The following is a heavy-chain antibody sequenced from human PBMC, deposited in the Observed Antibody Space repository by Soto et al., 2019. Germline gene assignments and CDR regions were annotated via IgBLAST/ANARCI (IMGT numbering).Heavy chain of an antibody. D-gene: IGHD3-10*01. J-gene: IGHJ4*02. V-gene: IGHV2-5*01. Sequence: GPTLVNRTQTLTLTCTFSGFSLSTSGVGVGWIRQPPGKSLEWLALIYWNDDKRYSPSLKSRLTITKDTSKNQVVLTMTNMDPVDTATYYCAHRRRINIWFGESTSFDYWGQGTLVTVSS. CDR3: AHRRRINIWFGESTSFDY. CDR2: IYWNDDK. CDR1: GFSLSTSGVG.